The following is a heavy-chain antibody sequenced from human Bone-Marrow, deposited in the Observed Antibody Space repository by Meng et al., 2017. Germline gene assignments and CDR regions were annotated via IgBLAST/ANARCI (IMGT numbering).Heavy chain of an antibody. V-gene: IGHV3-48*03. CDR2: ISGAGNTI. Sequence: GESLKISCAASGFTFNTYEMNWVRQAPGKGLEWVSYISGAGNTIYDADSVKGRFTISRDNGKDALYLQMNSLRAEDTAVYYCAREDSSGWAVTPYYYYGMDVWGQGTTVTVSS. CDR1: GFTFNTYE. CDR3: AREDSSGWAVTPYYYYGMDV. D-gene: IGHD6-19*01. J-gene: IGHJ6*02.